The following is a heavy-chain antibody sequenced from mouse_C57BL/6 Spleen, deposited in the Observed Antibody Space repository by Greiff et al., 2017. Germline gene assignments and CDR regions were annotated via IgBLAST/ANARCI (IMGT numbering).Heavy chain of an antibody. D-gene: IGHD2-5*01. CDR3: TRAYSNYDAMDY. Sequence: EVQGVESGEGLVKPGGSLKLSCAASGFTFSSYAMSWVRQTPEKRLEWVAYISSGGDYIYYAYTVKGRFTISRDNARNTLYLQMSSLKSEDTAMYYCTRAYSNYDAMDYWGQGTSVTVSS. CDR2: ISSGGDYI. J-gene: IGHJ4*01. V-gene: IGHV5-9-1*02. CDR1: GFTFSSYA.